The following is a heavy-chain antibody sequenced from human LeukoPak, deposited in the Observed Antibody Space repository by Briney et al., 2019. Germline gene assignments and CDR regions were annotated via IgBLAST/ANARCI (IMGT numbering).Heavy chain of an antibody. CDR3: ARVQRITMVRGVPGPLD. J-gene: IGHJ4*02. CDR1: GGTFSSYA. Sequence: SVKVSCKASGGTFSSYAISWVRQAPGQGLEWMGGIIPIFGTANYAQKSQGRVTITADKPTSTAYMELSSLRSEDTAVYYCARVQRITMVRGVPGPLDWGQGTLVTVSS. D-gene: IGHD3-10*01. CDR2: IIPIFGTA. V-gene: IGHV1-69*06.